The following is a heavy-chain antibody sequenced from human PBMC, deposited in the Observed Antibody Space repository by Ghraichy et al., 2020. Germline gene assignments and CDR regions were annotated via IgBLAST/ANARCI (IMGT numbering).Heavy chain of an antibody. CDR2: ISGSGGST. CDR3: AKLVCSSTSCHGGFDY. Sequence: GGSLRRSCAGSGFTFSSYAMSWVRQAPGKGLEWVSAISGSGGSTYYADSVKGRFTISKDNSKNTLYLQMNSLRAEDTAVYYCAKLVCSSTSCHGGFDYWGQGTLVTVSS. V-gene: IGHV3-23*01. J-gene: IGHJ4*02. D-gene: IGHD2-2*01. CDR1: GFTFSSYA.